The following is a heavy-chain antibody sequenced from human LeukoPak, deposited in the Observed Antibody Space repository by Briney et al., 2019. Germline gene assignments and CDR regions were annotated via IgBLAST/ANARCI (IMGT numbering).Heavy chain of an antibody. Sequence: ASVKVSCKASGYTFTSYGISWVRQAPGQGLEWMGWISAYNGNTNYAQKLQGRVTMTTDTSTSTAYMELSSLRSEDTAMYYCAREGSNWGGLRGYYYYGMDVWGQGTTVTVPS. CDR3: AREGSNWGGLRGYYYYGMDV. J-gene: IGHJ6*02. CDR2: ISAYNGNT. V-gene: IGHV1-18*01. D-gene: IGHD7-27*01. CDR1: GYTFTSYG.